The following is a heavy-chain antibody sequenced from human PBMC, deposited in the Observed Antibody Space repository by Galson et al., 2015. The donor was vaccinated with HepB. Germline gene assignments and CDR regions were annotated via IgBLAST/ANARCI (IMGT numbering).Heavy chain of an antibody. D-gene: IGHD6-19*01. CDR2: ISSSNSYI. Sequence: SLRLSCAASGFTFSSYSMNWVRQAPGKGLEWVSSISSSNSYIYYADSVKGRFTISRDNAKNSLYLQMNSLRAEDTAVYYCAREVMGSSGWYFFDYWGQGTLVTVSS. V-gene: IGHV3-21*01. CDR3: AREVMGSSGWYFFDY. CDR1: GFTFSSYS. J-gene: IGHJ4*02.